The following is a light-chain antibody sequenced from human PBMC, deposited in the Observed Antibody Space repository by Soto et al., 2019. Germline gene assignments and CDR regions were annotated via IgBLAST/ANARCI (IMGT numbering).Light chain of an antibody. J-gene: IGLJ1*01. V-gene: IGLV2-11*01. Sequence: QSVLTQPRSVSGSLGQSVTISCTGTIRDVGGYNYVSWYQEQPGKAPKLMIYDVSKRPSGVPDRFSGSKSGNTASLTISGLQAEYEADYYFCSYAGSYSYVFGTGTKLTVL. CDR1: IRDVGGYNY. CDR2: DVS. CDR3: CSYAGSYSYV.